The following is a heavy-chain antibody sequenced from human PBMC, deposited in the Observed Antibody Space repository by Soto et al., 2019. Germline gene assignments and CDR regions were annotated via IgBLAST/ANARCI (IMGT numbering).Heavy chain of an antibody. Sequence: EVHLLEPGGGLVQPGGSLRLSCAASGFSFNSYAMVCFRQAPGKGLEWVSVISARGGSSYFADSVKGRFTISRDNSMNVLSLEMNSLRAEDTAIYFCAKGSIEYSASVDNWGQGALVLVSS. CDR2: ISARGGSS. CDR3: AKGSIEYSASVDN. D-gene: IGHD5-12*01. CDR1: GFSFNSYA. V-gene: IGHV3-23*01. J-gene: IGHJ4*02.